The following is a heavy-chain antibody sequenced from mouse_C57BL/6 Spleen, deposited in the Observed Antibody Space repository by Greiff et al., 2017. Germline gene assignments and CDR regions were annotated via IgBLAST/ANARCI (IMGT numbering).Heavy chain of an antibody. V-gene: IGHV1-82*01. CDR2: IYPGDGDT. Sequence: QVQLQQSGPELVKPGASVKISCKASGYAFSSSWMNWVKQRPGKGLEWIGRIYPGDGDTNYNGKFKGKATLTADKSSSTAYMQLSSLISEDSAVYFCARRPDYWYFDVWGTGTTVTVSS. CDR1: GYAFSSSW. CDR3: ARRPDYWYFDV. J-gene: IGHJ1*03.